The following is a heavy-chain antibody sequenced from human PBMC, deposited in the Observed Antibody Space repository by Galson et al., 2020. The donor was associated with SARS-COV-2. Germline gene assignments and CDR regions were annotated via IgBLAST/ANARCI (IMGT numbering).Heavy chain of an antibody. J-gene: IGHJ4*02. CDR3: AKAHRAGYFDY. CDR2: ISNNGGDT. D-gene: IGHD3-10*01. V-gene: IGHV3-64*01. CDR1: GLSFTTYA. Sequence: GGSLRLSCAASGLSFTTYALHWVRQAPGKGLEYVSGISNNGGDTYYEHSVKGRFTISRDNSKDTLYLQIGSLRPEDMAVYYCAKAHRAGYFDYWGQGTLVTVSS.